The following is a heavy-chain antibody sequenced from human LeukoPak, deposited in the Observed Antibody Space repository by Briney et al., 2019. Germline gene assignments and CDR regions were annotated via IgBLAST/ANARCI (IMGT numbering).Heavy chain of an antibody. CDR2: IYYSGGT. CDR3: AGRAAAVGTYYMDV. Sequence: SETLSLTCTVSGGSISPYYWNWIRQPPGKGLEWIGYIYYSGGTNYNASLTSRVTISVDTSQNQFSLRLSSVTAADTAVYYCAGRAAAVGTYYMDVWGKGTTVTVSS. D-gene: IGHD6-13*01. CDR1: GGSISPYY. V-gene: IGHV4-59*01. J-gene: IGHJ6*03.